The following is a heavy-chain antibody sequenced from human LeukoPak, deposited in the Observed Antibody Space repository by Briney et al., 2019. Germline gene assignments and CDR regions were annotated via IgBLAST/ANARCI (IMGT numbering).Heavy chain of an antibody. V-gene: IGHV1-18*01. CDR1: GYTFTSYG. D-gene: IGHD4-23*01. Sequence: ASVKVSCKASGYTFTSYGISWVRPAPGQGLEWMGWIRAYNGNTNHAQKFQGRVTMTTDTSTTTAYMELRSLRSDDTAVYYCARDWDYGGKSGYNWFDPWGQGTLVTVSS. J-gene: IGHJ5*02. CDR3: ARDWDYGGKSGYNWFDP. CDR2: IRAYNGNT.